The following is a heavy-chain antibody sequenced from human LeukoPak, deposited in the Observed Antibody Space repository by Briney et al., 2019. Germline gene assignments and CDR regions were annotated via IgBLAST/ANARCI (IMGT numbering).Heavy chain of an antibody. CDR2: INHSGST. Sequence: SSETLPLTCAVYGGSFSGYCWSWIRQPPGKGLEWIGEINHSGSTNYNPSLKSRVTISVDTSKNQFSLKLSSVTAADTAVYYCARRLVTADLDYWGQGTLVTVSS. D-gene: IGHD1-14*01. CDR1: GGSFSGYC. V-gene: IGHV4-34*01. CDR3: ARRLVTADLDY. J-gene: IGHJ4*02.